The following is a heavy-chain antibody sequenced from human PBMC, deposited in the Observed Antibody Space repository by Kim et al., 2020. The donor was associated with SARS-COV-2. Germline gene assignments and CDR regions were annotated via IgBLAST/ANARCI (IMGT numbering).Heavy chain of an antibody. V-gene: IGHV3-30*18. CDR2: ISYDGSNK. CDR1: GFTFSSYG. Sequence: GGSLRLSCAASGFTFSSYGMHWVRQAPGKGLEWVAVISYDGSNKYYADSVKGRFTISRDNSKNTLYLQMNSLRAEDTAVYYCAKDPRKYCSGGSCYDPMATIEEHYWGQGTLVTVSS. D-gene: IGHD2-15*01. CDR3: AKDPRKYCSGGSCYDPMATIEEHY. J-gene: IGHJ4*02.